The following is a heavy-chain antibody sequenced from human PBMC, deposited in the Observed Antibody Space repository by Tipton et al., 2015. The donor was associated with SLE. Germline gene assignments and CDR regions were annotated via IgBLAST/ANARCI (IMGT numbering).Heavy chain of an antibody. D-gene: IGHD5-12*01. CDR2: ISHSGVT. V-gene: IGHV4-61*08. Sequence: TLSLTCIVSGGSINTAGSSWSWIRQPPGKGLEWIGYISHSGVTNYNPSLKSRVSISVDTSKNQFSLKLSSVTAADTAIYCCARYRSGYETVEFWGQGTLVTVSS. J-gene: IGHJ4*02. CDR3: ARYRSGYETVEF. CDR1: GGSINTAGSS.